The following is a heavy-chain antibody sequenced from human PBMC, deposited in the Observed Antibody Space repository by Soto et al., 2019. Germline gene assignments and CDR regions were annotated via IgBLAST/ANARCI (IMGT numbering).Heavy chain of an antibody. Sequence: GESLKISCNGSGYIFTSYWIGWVRQMPGKGLEWMGIIYPGDSDTRYSPSFQGQVTISADKSISTAYLQWSSLKASDTAMYYCARHESNGDFYYGMDVWGQGTTVTVSS. V-gene: IGHV5-51*01. CDR2: IYPGDSDT. CDR1: GYIFTSYW. CDR3: ARHESNGDFYYGMDV. D-gene: IGHD4-17*01. J-gene: IGHJ6*02.